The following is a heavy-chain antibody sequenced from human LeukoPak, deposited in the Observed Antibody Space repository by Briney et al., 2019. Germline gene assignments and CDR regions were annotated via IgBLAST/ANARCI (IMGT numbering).Heavy chain of an antibody. D-gene: IGHD3-22*01. Sequence: SETLSLTCTVSGGSISSYYWSWIRQPAGKGLEWIGRIYTSGSTNYNPSLKSRVTMSVDTSKNQFSLKLGSVTAADTAVYYCARGEGYYDSSGAFDYWGQGTLVTVSS. J-gene: IGHJ4*02. V-gene: IGHV4-4*07. CDR2: IYTSGST. CDR1: GGSISSYY. CDR3: ARGEGYYDSSGAFDY.